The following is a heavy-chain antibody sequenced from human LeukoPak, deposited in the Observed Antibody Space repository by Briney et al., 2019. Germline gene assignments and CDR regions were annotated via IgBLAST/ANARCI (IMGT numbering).Heavy chain of an antibody. CDR3: ARTVSGYYFNA. J-gene: IGHJ5*02. Sequence: PSETLSLTCTVSGGSISSHYWSWIRQPPGKGLEWIGYIYYSGSTNYNPSLKSRVTISVDTSKNQFSLKLSSVTAADTAVYYCARTVSGYYFNAWGPGTQVTVSS. D-gene: IGHD5-12*01. CDR2: IYYSGST. V-gene: IGHV4-59*11. CDR1: GGSISSHY.